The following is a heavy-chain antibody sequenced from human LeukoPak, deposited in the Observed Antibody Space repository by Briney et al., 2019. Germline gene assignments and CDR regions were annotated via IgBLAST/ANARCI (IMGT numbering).Heavy chain of an antibody. J-gene: IGHJ4*02. V-gene: IGHV3-20*04. CDR2: VNGNGGST. D-gene: IGHD4-17*01. CDR1: GFTFDDYG. Sequence: PGGSLRLSCAASGFTFDDYGMSWVRQAPGKGLEWVSGVNGNGGSTSYADSVKGRFTISRDNAKNSLYLQMNSLRAEDTALYYCARDPTVTTSFDYWGQGTLVTVSS. CDR3: ARDPTVTTSFDY.